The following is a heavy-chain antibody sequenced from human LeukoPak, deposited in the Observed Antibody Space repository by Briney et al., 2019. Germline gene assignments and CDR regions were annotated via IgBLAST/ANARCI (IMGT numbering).Heavy chain of an antibody. D-gene: IGHD1-26*01. J-gene: IGHJ4*02. CDR2: ISSSSSYI. V-gene: IGHV3-21*01. CDR1: GFTFSSYS. CDR3: ATSGNYYLEY. Sequence: PGGSLRLSCAASGFTFSSYSMNWVRQAPGKGLEWVSSISSSSSYIYYADSVKGRFTISRDNAKNSLYLQMNSLRDEDTAVYNCATSGNYYLEYWGQGTLVTVSS.